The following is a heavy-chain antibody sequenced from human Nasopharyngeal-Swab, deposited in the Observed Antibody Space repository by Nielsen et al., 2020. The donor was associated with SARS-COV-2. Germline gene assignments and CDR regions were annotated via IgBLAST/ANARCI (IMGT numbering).Heavy chain of an antibody. V-gene: IGHV3-66*02. CDR2: IYSGGST. D-gene: IGHD3-22*01. J-gene: IGHJ3*02. CDR1: GFTVSSNY. Sequence: GGSLRLSCAASGFTVSSNYMSWVRQAPGKGLEWVSVIYSGGSTYYADSVKGRFTISRDNSKNTLYLQMNSLRAEDTAVYYCTTDVGYYYDSSGYYSNDDAFDIWGQGTMVTVSS. CDR3: TTDVGYYYDSSGYYSNDDAFDI.